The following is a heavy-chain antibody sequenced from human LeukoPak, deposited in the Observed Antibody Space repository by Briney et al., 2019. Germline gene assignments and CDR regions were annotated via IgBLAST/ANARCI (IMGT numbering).Heavy chain of an antibody. CDR3: AREFGSGIIDY. CDR2: IYTSGST. V-gene: IGHV4-61*02. Sequence: SETLSLTCTVSGGSISSGSYYWSWIRQPAGKGLEWIGRIYTSGSTNYNPSLKSRVTISVDTSKNQFSLKLSSVTAADTAVYYCAREFGSGIIDYWGQGTLVTVSS. J-gene: IGHJ4*02. D-gene: IGHD3-10*01. CDR1: GGSISSGSYY.